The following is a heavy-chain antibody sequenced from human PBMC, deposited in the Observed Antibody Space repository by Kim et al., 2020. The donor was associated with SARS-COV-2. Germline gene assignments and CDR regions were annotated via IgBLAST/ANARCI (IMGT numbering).Heavy chain of an antibody. CDR2: IFYGGRT. Sequence: SETLSLTCTVSGESDSSGSHYWTWLRQPPGKGLEWIGCIFYGGRTDYNPSLKSRVSISADMSKNQFYLKLSSVTAADTAVYYCAIFSRNKYVLPHSAWGQGTRVTVSS. CDR1: GESDSSGSHY. V-gene: IGHV4-61*01. CDR3: AIFSRNKYVLPHSA. J-gene: IGHJ5*02. D-gene: IGHD2-2*01.